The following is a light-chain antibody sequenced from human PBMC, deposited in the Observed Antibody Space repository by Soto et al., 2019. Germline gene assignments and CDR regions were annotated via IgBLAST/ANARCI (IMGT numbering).Light chain of an antibody. CDR1: QSISVW. V-gene: IGKV1-5*03. J-gene: IGKJ1*01. CDR3: QQYNSYSPT. CDR2: KAS. Sequence: DIQMTQSPSSVSASVGDRVNITCRASQSISVWLAWYQQKAGKAPNLLIYKASRLESGVPSRFSGSGSETEFTLTISGLQPGDSATYYCQQYNSYSPTFGQGTKVDI.